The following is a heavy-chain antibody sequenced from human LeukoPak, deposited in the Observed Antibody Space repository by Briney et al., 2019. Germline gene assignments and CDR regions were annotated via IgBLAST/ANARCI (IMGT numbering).Heavy chain of an antibody. CDR2: MNPNSGNT. D-gene: IGHD2-2*01. CDR1: GDSFGTYG. Sequence: ASVKVSCKATGDSFGTYGITWVRQATGQGLEWMGWMNPNSGNTGYAQKFQGRVTMTRNTSISTAYMELSSLRSEDTAVYYCARDIVVVPAAIYDYYYGMDVWGQGTTVTVSS. CDR3: ARDIVVVPAAIYDYYYGMDV. J-gene: IGHJ6*02. V-gene: IGHV1-8*02.